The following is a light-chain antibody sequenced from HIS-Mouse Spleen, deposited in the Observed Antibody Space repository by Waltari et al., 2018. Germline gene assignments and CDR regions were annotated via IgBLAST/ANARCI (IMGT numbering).Light chain of an antibody. CDR3: YSTDSSGNHRV. V-gene: IGLV3-10*01. Sequence: SYELTQPPSVSVSPGQTARLTCSGDALPKQYAYLYQQKSGQAPVLVIYEESKRPSGIPERFSGSSSGTMATLTISGAQVEDEADYYCYSTDSSGNHRVFGGGTKLTVL. J-gene: IGLJ2*01. CDR2: EES. CDR1: ALPKQY.